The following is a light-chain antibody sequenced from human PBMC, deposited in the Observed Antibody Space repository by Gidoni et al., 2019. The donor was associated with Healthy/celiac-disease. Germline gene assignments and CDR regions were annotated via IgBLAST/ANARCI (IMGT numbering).Light chain of an antibody. Sequence: EIVLKQSPGTLSLSPGERATLSCRASQSVSSSYLAWYQQKPGQAPRLLIYGASSRATGIPDRFSGSGSGTDFTLTISRLEPEDFAVYYCQQYGSSPQTFXQXTKVEIK. CDR2: GAS. CDR1: QSVSSSY. CDR3: QQYGSSPQT. V-gene: IGKV3-20*01. J-gene: IGKJ1*01.